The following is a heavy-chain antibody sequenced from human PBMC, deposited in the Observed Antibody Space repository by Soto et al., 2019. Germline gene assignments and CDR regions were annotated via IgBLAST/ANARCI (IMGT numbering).Heavy chain of an antibody. CDR1: GASLTSGDYY. CDR3: ARENTAMGGYFDY. D-gene: IGHD5-18*01. Sequence: QVQMQESGPGLVRPSQTLSLSCAVSGASLTSGDYYWNWIRQSPGKGLEWIGYIYYNGDTYYNPSLKGRVTFSLDTSMNHFSLKMTSVTAADTAVYFCARENTAMGGYFDYWVPGSLVTVSS. V-gene: IGHV4-30-4*01. J-gene: IGHJ4*02. CDR2: IYYNGDT.